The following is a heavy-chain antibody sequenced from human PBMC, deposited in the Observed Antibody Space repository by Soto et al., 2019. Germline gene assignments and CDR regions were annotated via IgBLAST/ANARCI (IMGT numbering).Heavy chain of an antibody. Sequence: ASVKVSCKASGYTFTSYAMHWVRQAPGQRLEWMGWINAGNGNTKYSQKFQGRVTITRDTSASTAYMELSSLRSEDTAVYYCARDYEGYDILTGYLYFDYWGQGTLVTVSS. CDR2: INAGNGNT. CDR1: GYTFTSYA. D-gene: IGHD3-9*01. V-gene: IGHV1-3*01. CDR3: ARDYEGYDILTGYLYFDY. J-gene: IGHJ4*02.